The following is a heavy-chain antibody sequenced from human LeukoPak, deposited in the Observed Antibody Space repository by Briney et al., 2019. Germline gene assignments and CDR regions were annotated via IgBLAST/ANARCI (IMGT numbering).Heavy chain of an antibody. Sequence: GGSLRLSCAASGFTFTRYSMNWVRQAPGKGLEWVSSISSSSSYIYYADSVKGRFTISRDNAKNSRYLQMNSLRAEDTAVYYCARGRCSSTSCTDYYYGMDVWGQGTTVTVSS. CDR2: ISSSSSYI. D-gene: IGHD2-2*01. J-gene: IGHJ6*02. V-gene: IGHV3-21*01. CDR3: ARGRCSSTSCTDYYYGMDV. CDR1: GFTFTRYS.